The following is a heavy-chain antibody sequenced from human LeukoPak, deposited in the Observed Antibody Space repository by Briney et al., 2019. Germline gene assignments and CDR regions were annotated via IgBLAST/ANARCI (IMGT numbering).Heavy chain of an antibody. Sequence: GGSLRLSCVVSGFSLTDAWMFWVRQAPGKGLEWVGRIESKTDGGTTDYAAPVKGRFTISRDDSKNTLYLQMNSLKTEDTAVYYCTIDDAGLATEYWGQGTLVTVSS. CDR1: GFSLTDAW. CDR2: IESKTDGGTT. V-gene: IGHV3-15*04. CDR3: TIDDAGLATEY. J-gene: IGHJ4*02.